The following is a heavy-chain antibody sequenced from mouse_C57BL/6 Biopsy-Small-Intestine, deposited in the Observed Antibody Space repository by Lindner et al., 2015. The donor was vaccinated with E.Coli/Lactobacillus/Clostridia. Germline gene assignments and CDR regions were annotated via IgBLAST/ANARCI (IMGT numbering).Heavy chain of an antibody. CDR1: GYSITNGYY. V-gene: IGHV3-6*01. CDR3: ARRFYE. Sequence: VQLQESGPGLVKPSQSLSLTCSVSGYSITNGYYWNWIRQFPGNKLEWMGYISYDGSNDYNPSLNNRISVTRDTSKNQFFLKLSSVTAEDTAIYYCARRFYEWGQGTTLTVSS. J-gene: IGHJ2*01. D-gene: IGHD1-1*01. CDR2: ISYDGSN.